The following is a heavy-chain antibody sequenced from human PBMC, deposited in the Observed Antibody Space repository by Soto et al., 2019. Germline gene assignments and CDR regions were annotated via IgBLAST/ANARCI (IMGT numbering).Heavy chain of an antibody. Sequence: QVQLQQWGAGLLKPSETLSLTCAVYGGSFSGYQWSWIRQTPGKGLEWIGDINDSGNINYNPSLKSRVPILPDTPKEQVSLKLSSVTGADSAVYFWAKSLILWFGELSRRGGYYYYMDVWGKGTTVTVSS. D-gene: IGHD3-10*01. J-gene: IGHJ6*03. CDR2: INDSGNI. CDR3: AKSLILWFGELSRRGGYYYYMDV. V-gene: IGHV4-34*01. CDR1: GGSFSGYQ.